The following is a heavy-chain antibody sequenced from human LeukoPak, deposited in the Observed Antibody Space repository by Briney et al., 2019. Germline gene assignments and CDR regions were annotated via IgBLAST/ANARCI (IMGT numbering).Heavy chain of an antibody. Sequence: GGSLRLSCVTSGFMFSNYAMSWVRQAPGKGLEWVSIISGSGERTYYADSVKGRFAVSRDNSKNTLYLQTMSLRAEDTAVYYCVSQSYSGSDNYYFHYWGQGTLVAVSS. CDR2: ISGSGERT. V-gene: IGHV3-23*01. J-gene: IGHJ4*02. CDR3: VSQSYSGSDNYYFHY. CDR1: GFMFSNYA. D-gene: IGHD1-26*01.